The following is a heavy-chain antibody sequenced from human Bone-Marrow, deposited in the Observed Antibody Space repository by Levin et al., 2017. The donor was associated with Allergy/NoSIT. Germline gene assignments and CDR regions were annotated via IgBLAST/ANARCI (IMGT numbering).Heavy chain of an antibody. CDR2: ISAYNGNT. Sequence: GESLKISCKASGYTFTSYGISWVRQAPGQGLEWMGWISAYNGNTNYAQKLQGRVTMTTDTSTSTAYMELRSLRSDDTAVYYCARVSNTKRTTNSGYPKYYYYYMDVWGKGTTVTVSS. V-gene: IGHV1-18*01. CDR3: ARVSNTKRTTNSGYPKYYYYYMDV. D-gene: IGHD5-12*01. J-gene: IGHJ6*03. CDR1: GYTFTSYG.